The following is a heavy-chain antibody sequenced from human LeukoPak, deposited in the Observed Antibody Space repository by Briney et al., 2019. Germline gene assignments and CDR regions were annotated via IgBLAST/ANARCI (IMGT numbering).Heavy chain of an antibody. J-gene: IGHJ3*02. V-gene: IGHV3-48*04. Sequence: GGSLRLSCAASGFTFSSYSMNWVRQAPGKGLEWVSYISSSGNTIDYADSVKGRFTISRDNAKNSLYLQMNSLRAEDTAVYYCARGLPFDIVVVPASRDAFDIWGQGTMVTVSS. CDR2: ISSSGNTI. CDR1: GFTFSSYS. D-gene: IGHD2-2*01. CDR3: ARGLPFDIVVVPASRDAFDI.